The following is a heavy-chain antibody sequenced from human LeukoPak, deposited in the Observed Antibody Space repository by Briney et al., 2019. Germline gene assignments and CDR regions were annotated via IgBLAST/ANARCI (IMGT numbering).Heavy chain of an antibody. CDR2: ISSRGDTI. D-gene: IGHD6-13*01. J-gene: IGHJ4*02. Sequence: GSLRLSCVGPGFTFSIYNMNWVRQTPGKGLEWVSYISSRGDTIYYADSVKGRFTISRDNAKNSLYLQMNSLRAEDTAVYYCARDAIAAAGNRFHDYWGQGTLVTVSS. V-gene: IGHV3-48*04. CDR3: ARDAIAAAGNRFHDY. CDR1: GFTFSIYN.